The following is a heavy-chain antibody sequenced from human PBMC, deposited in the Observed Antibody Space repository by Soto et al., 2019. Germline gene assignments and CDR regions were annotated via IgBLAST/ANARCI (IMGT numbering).Heavy chain of an antibody. CDR2: INPSGDS. J-gene: IGHJ4*02. CDR3: ARGGRYSAYRLPFAF. V-gene: IGHV4-34*01. Sequence: QVHLQQWGARLLKPSETLSLTCAVSGASFSGYYWNWIRQPPGKGLEWIGDINPSGDSNYNPSLKSRVSMSLDTSKNQFYRNLGHVTAADTAVYYCARGGRYSAYRLPFAFWGQGTLVTVSS. D-gene: IGHD5-12*01. CDR1: GASFSGYY.